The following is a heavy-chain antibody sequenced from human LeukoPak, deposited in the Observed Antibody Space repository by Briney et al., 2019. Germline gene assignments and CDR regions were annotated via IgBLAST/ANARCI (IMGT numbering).Heavy chain of an antibody. V-gene: IGHV3-23*01. CDR2: ISHTGGDI. J-gene: IGHJ3*02. Sequence: PGGSLRLSCAASGFTFRNYAVGWVRQAPGKGLEWVSDISHTGGDIYYADSVKGRFTISRDNSKNTLLLQMNSLRVEDTAIYYCAKGAIQYASSPEAFDIWGQGTTVTVSS. CDR1: GFTFRNYA. D-gene: IGHD6-6*01. CDR3: AKGAIQYASSPEAFDI.